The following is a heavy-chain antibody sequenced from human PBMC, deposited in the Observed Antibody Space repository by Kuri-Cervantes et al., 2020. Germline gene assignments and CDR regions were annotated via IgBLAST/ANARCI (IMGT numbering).Heavy chain of an antibody. CDR3: ARSHHDFWRFDP. J-gene: IGHJ5*02. CDR1: GYTFTGYY. D-gene: IGHD3-3*01. CDR2: ISPYNNNT. Sequence: SVNVSRKASGYTFTGYYMHWVRQAPGQGLEWMGWISPYNNNTNYAQKLQGRVTLTKDTSTNTAYMDLRGLRSEDTGVYYCARSHHDFWRFDPWGQGTLVTVSS. V-gene: IGHV1-18*04.